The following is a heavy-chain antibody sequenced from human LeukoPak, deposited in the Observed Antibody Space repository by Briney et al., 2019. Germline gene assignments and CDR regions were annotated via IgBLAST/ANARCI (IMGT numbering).Heavy chain of an antibody. J-gene: IGHJ4*02. CDR1: GFPFSSYW. CDR3: AKARTVVTTPDY. Sequence: GGSLRLSCVASGFPFSSYWMTWVRQAPGKGLEWVSTISGSGGSTYYADSVKGRFTISRDNSKNTLYVQMNSLRAEDTAVYYCAKARTVVTTPDYWGQGTLVTVSS. CDR2: ISGSGGST. V-gene: IGHV3-23*01. D-gene: IGHD4-23*01.